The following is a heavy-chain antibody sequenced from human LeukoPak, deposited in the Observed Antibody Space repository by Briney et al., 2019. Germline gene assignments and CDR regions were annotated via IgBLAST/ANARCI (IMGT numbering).Heavy chain of an antibody. CDR1: GFTFSGYG. D-gene: IGHD5-12*01. Sequence: GGSLRLSCAASGFTFSGYGMHWVRQAPGKGLEWVAVIWYDGSNKYYADSVKGRFTISRDNSKNTLYLQMNSLRAEDTAVYYCARDGYSGYDMDYWGQGTLVTVSS. J-gene: IGHJ4*02. CDR2: IWYDGSNK. V-gene: IGHV3-33*01. CDR3: ARDGYSGYDMDY.